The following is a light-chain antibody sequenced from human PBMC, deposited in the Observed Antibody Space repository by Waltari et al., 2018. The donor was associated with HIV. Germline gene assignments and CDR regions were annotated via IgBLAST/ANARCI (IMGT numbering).Light chain of an antibody. CDR1: NSDLGSYDY. J-gene: IGLJ2*01. CDR2: EVT. V-gene: IGLV2-8*01. CDR3: SSFADRDGFYVL. Sequence: QSALTQPPSASGSPGQSVTLSCTGSNSDLGSYDYVSWYQLHPGKAPKLVIYEVTKRPSGGSDRFSGSKSANTAFLTVSGLQAEDEADYYCSSFADRDGFYVLFGGGTRLTVL.